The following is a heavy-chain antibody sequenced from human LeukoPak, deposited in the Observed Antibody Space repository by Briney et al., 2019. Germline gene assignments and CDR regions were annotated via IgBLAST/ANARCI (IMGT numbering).Heavy chain of an antibody. Sequence: PGGSLRLSCAASGFTFTSYGFHWVRQAPGKGLEWVAVIWYDGSNKYYVDSVKGRFTISRDNSKNTLYLQMNSLTAEDTAVYYCAEGGRCGGWEGFHPRGQGTLVTVSS. CDR3: AEGGRCGGWEGFHP. CDR1: GFTFTSYG. V-gene: IGHV3-33*06. J-gene: IGHJ5*02. CDR2: IWYDGSNK. D-gene: IGHD2-21*01.